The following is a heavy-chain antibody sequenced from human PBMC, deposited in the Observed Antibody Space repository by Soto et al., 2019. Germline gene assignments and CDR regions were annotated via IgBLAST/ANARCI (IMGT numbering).Heavy chain of an antibody. CDR1: GFTFSSYA. Sequence: GGSLRLSCAASGFTFSSYAMTWVRQAPGKGLEWVSAITPSGGSTHYADSVKGRFTISRDNSKNTLYLQMNSLRAEDTAVYFCAKDPMIVGVNDAFDIWGQGTMVTVSS. CDR3: AKDPMIVGVNDAFDI. CDR2: ITPSGGST. D-gene: IGHD3-22*01. V-gene: IGHV3-23*01. J-gene: IGHJ3*02.